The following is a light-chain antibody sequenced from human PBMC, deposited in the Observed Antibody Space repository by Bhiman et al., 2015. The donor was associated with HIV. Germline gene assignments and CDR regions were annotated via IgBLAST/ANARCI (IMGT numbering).Light chain of an antibody. CDR2: GNN. J-gene: IGLJ2*01. V-gene: IGLV1-50*01. Sequence: QPVLTQPPSVSGAPGQGVTISCTGSSSNIGAGYDVHWYQHLPGTAPKLLLYGNNNRPSGVPDRFSASKSGTSASLAITGLQTGDEADYYCGTWDSSLSAVVFGGGTKLTVL. CDR3: GTWDSSLSAVV. CDR1: SSNIGAGYD.